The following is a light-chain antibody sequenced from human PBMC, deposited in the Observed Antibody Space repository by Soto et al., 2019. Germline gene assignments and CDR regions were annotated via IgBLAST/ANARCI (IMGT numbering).Light chain of an antibody. V-gene: IGKV3-15*01. CDR3: QQYNNRPPFT. Sequence: EIVMTQSPATLSVSPGERATLSCRASHSVSSNLAWYQQTPGKAPRLLIYGASTSATGIPARFSGSGSGTEVTLTISSLQSEDFAVYYCQQYNNRPPFTFGPGTKVDIK. J-gene: IGKJ3*01. CDR1: HSVSSN. CDR2: GAS.